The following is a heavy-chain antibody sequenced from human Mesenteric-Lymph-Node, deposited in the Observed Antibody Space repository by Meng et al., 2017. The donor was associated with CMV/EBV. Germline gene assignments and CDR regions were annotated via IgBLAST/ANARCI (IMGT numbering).Heavy chain of an antibody. V-gene: IGHV3-23*01. CDR1: GFTFSTYA. J-gene: IGHJ3*02. CDR3: TKAFTFGFDAFDI. D-gene: IGHD3-10*01. Sequence: GESLKISCDASGFTFSTYAMSWVRQAPGKGLEWVSGLSPSGTTTYYADSVKGRFIVSRDNSKNAVYLQMNSLRAADTALYYCTKAFTFGFDAFDIWGQGTMVTVSS. CDR2: LSPSGTTT.